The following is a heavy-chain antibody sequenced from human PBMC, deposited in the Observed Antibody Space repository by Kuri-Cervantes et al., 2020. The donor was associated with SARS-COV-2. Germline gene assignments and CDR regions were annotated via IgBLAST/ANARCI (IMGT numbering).Heavy chain of an antibody. Sequence: SETLSLTCAVYGGSFSGYYWSWIRQPPGKGLEWIGEINHSGSTNYNPSLKSRVTISVDTSKNQFSLKLSSVTAADTAVYYCASSDFWSDHYYFDYWGQGTLVTVSS. J-gene: IGHJ4*02. CDR3: ASSDFWSDHYYFDY. V-gene: IGHV4-34*01. D-gene: IGHD3-3*01. CDR2: INHSGST. CDR1: GGSFSGYY.